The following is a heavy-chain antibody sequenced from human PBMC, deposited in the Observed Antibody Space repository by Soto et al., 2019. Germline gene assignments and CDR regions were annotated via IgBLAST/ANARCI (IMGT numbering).Heavy chain of an antibody. J-gene: IGHJ4*02. D-gene: IGHD3-10*01. V-gene: IGHV3-7*04. CDR3: ARATGADKEDY. Sequence: EVQLVESGGGLVQPGGSLRLSCAASGFIFSHYWMSWVRQAPGKGLEWVANIKEDGSERYYVDSVKGRFTISRDNDKNLLYLQMNQLRAEDTAVYYCARATGADKEDYWGQGTLVTVSS. CDR2: IKEDGSER. CDR1: GFIFSHYW.